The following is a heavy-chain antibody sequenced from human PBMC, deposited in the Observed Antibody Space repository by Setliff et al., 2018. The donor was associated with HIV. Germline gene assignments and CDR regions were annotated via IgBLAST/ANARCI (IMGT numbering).Heavy chain of an antibody. J-gene: IGHJ6*03. CDR1: GGIFSRFA. V-gene: IGHV1-69*05. CDR3: ASSAGAVPTTAPYGDYYYYFYMDV. CDR2: IIPIFGTP. Sequence: GASVKVSCKASGGIFSRFAFSWVRQAPGQGLEWMGGIIPIFGTPNYAQKFQGRVTITTDESTNTVYMELYSLTSEDTAIYYCASSAGAVPTTAPYGDYYYYFYMDVWGKGTTVTVPS. D-gene: IGHD1-1*01.